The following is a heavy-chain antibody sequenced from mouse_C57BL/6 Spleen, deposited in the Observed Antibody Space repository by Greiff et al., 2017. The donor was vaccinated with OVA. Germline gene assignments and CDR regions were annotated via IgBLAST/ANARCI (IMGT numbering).Heavy chain of an antibody. Sequence: EVQLVESGGGLVKPGGSLKLSCAASGFTFSSYAMSWVRQTPEKRLEWVAIISDGGSYAYYPDNVKGRFTISRDNAKNNLYLQLSHLKSEDTAMYYCGRVRYYGSSSPFDYWGQGTTLTVSS. V-gene: IGHV5-4*01. CDR2: ISDGGSYA. CDR1: GFTFSSYA. D-gene: IGHD1-1*01. CDR3: GRVRYYGSSSPFDY. J-gene: IGHJ2*01.